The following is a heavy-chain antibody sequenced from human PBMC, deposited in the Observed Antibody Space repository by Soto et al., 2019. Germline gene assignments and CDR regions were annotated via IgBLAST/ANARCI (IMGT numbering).Heavy chain of an antibody. CDR1: GFTFSNDW. Sequence: EVQLVESGGGLVQPGGSLRLSCAASGFTFSNDWMHWVRQAAGKGLVWVSRINMDGSSTNYADSVKGRFTISRDNAKNTLYLQMNSLRVDETAIYFCARGPRGVYGNDYWGQGALVTVSS. J-gene: IGHJ4*02. CDR3: ARGPRGVYGNDY. CDR2: INMDGSST. D-gene: IGHD2-8*02. V-gene: IGHV3-74*01.